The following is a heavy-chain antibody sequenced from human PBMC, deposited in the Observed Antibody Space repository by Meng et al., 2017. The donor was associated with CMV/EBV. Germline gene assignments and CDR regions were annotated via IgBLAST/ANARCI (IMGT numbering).Heavy chain of an antibody. CDR1: GGSISSGDYY. CDR2: IYYSGST. J-gene: IGHJ5*02. D-gene: IGHD2-15*01. Sequence: QGPLQESGPGLVNPSQTLSTTCTVSGGSISSGDYYWSWIRQPPGKGLEWIGYIYYSGSTYYNPSLKSRVTISVDTSKNQFSLKLSSVTAADTAVYYCARVYCSGGSCYGNWFDPWGQGTLVTVSS. V-gene: IGHV4-30-4*08. CDR3: ARVYCSGGSCYGNWFDP.